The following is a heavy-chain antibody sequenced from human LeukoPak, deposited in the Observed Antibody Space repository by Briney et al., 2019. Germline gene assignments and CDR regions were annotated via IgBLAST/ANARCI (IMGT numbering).Heavy chain of an antibody. CDR3: ARHDSWLAAGFDY. CDR2: IFYSGST. Sequence: PSETLSLTCTVSGGSISSYYWGWIRQPPGKGLEWIGYIFYSGSTNYNPSLKSRVTISVDTSKNQFSLKLTSVTAADTAVYYCARHDSWLAAGFDYWGQGTLVTVSS. D-gene: IGHD6-13*01. J-gene: IGHJ4*02. V-gene: IGHV4-59*08. CDR1: GGSISSYY.